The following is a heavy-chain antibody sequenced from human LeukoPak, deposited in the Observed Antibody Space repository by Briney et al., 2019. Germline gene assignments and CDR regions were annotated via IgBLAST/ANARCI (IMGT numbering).Heavy chain of an antibody. CDR1: GFTFSSYA. Sequence: GGSLRLSCAASGFTFSSYAMSWVRQAPGKGLEWVSAISGSGDNTYYADSVKGRVTISRDNSKNTLYLQMHNLSAEDTAVYYCATSPTFDPWGQGTLVTVSS. CDR3: ATSPTFDP. CDR2: ISGSGDNT. V-gene: IGHV3-23*01. J-gene: IGHJ5*02.